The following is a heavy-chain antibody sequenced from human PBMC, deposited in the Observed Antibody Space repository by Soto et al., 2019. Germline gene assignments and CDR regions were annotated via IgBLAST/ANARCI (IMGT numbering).Heavy chain of an antibody. D-gene: IGHD2-15*01. CDR3: LLHPERIEESGWFYP. CDR2: ISSSSSTI. J-gene: IGHJ5*02. Sequence: EVQLVESGGGLVQPGGSLRLSCAASGFTFSSYSMKWVRQAPGKGLEWVSYISSSSSTIYYADSVKGRFTISRDNAKNSLFLQMNRKTAAKRAVYSCLLHPERIEESGWFYPSSQRTLLTVSP. CDR1: GFTFSSYS. V-gene: IGHV3-48*01.